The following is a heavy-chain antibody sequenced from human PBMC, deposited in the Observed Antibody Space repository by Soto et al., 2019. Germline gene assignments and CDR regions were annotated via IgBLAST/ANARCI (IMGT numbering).Heavy chain of an antibody. D-gene: IGHD3-3*01. V-gene: IGHV3-21*01. CDR1: GFTFSSYS. CDR2: ISSSSSYI. J-gene: IGHJ6*03. Sequence: GGSLRLCCAACGFTFSSYSMNWVRQAPGKGLEWVSSISSSSSYIYYADSVKGRFTISRDNAKNSLYLQMNSLRAEDTAVYYCARVPYYDFWSGYSYYYYYMDVWGKGTTVTVSS. CDR3: ARVPYYDFWSGYSYYYYYMDV.